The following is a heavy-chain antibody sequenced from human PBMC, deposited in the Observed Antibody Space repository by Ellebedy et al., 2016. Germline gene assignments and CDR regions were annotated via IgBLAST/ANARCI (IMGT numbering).Heavy chain of an antibody. V-gene: IGHV3-74*01. CDR2: VNSDGSTT. CDR1: GFTFSTYW. J-gene: IGHJ4*02. Sequence: GESLKISCAASGFTFSTYWMHWVRQAPGKGLAWVSRVNSDGSTTNYADFVKGRFTISRDSSKNTLYLDMDSLRAEDTAIYYCAKCRHINGCLLDYWGQGTLVTVSS. CDR3: AKCRHINGCLLDY. D-gene: IGHD6-19*01.